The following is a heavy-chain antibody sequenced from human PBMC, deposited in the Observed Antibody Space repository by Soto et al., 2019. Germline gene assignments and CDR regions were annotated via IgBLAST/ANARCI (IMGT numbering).Heavy chain of an antibody. D-gene: IGHD6-19*01. CDR3: AREGSIAVAGCNAFDI. J-gene: IGHJ3*02. CDR1: GGSISSGGYY. V-gene: IGHV4-31*03. CDR2: IYYSGST. Sequence: QVQLQESGPGLVKPSQTLSLTCTVSGGSISSGGYYWSWIRQHPGKGLEWIGYIYYSGSTYYNPSLKSRVTISVDTSKTQFSLKLSSVTAADTAVYYCAREGSIAVAGCNAFDIWGQGTMVTVSS.